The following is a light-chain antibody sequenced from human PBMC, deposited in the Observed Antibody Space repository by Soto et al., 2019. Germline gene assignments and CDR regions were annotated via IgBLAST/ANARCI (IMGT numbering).Light chain of an antibody. CDR1: QGIRNE. CDR3: LQDYDYPFS. J-gene: IGKJ4*01. Sequence: AIQVTQSPSSLSASVGDRVTITCRASQGIRNELSWYQQKPGKAPKFLIFATSNLQSGVPSRFSVSGSCTDFTLAISSLQPEYWATAVCLQDYDYPFSFVGGTQVEIK. V-gene: IGKV1-6*01. CDR2: ATS.